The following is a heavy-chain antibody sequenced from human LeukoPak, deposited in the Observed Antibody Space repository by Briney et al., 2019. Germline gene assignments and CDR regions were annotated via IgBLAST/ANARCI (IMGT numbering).Heavy chain of an antibody. CDR3: AREMDTAMVTSNFQH. D-gene: IGHD5-18*01. CDR1: VYTFTGYY. V-gene: IGHV1-2*02. J-gene: IGHJ1*01. Sequence: ASVKVSCKASVYTFTGYYMHWVRQAPGQGLEWMGWINPNSGGTNYPQKLRGGVTMTRDTSISTAYMELSRLRSDDTAVYYCAREMDTAMVTSNFQHWGQGTLVTVSS. CDR2: INPNSGGT.